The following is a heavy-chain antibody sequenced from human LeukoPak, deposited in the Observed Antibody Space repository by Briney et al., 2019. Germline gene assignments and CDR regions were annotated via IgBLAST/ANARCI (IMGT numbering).Heavy chain of an antibody. CDR1: GYTFTSYD. J-gene: IGHJ4*02. D-gene: IGHD3-16*01. Sequence: ASVTVSCKASGYTFTSYDINWVRQATRQGLEWMGWMNPNSGNTGYAQKFQGRVTMTRNTSISTAYMELSSLRSEDTAVYYCARAPGGSLDFDYWGQGTLVTVSS. V-gene: IGHV1-8*01. CDR2: MNPNSGNT. CDR3: ARAPGGSLDFDY.